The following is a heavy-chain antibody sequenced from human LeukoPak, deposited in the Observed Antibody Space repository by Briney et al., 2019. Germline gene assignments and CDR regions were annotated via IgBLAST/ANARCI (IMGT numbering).Heavy chain of an antibody. CDR1: GGSISSGGYY. D-gene: IGHD3-10*01. V-gene: IGHV4-31*03. CDR3: ARGSRITMVRGVYFDY. J-gene: IGHJ4*02. CDR2: IYYSGST. Sequence: SETLSLTCTVSGGSISSGGYYWSWIRQHPGKGLEWIGYIYYSGSTYYNPSLKSRVTISVDTSKNQFSLKLSSVTAADTAVYYCARGSRITMVRGVYFDYWGQGTLVTVSS.